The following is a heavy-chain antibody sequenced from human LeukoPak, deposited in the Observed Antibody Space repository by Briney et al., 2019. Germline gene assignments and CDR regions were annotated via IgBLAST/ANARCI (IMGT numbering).Heavy chain of an antibody. CDR3: ARDRGDTMVRGVITIDY. J-gene: IGHJ4*02. CDR2: IIPIFGTA. V-gene: IGHV1-69*06. D-gene: IGHD3-10*01. CDR1: GGTFSSYA. Sequence: SVKVSCKASGGTFSSYAISWVRQAPGQGLEWMGGIIPIFGTANYAQKFQGRVTITADKSTSTAYMELSSLRSEDTAVYYRARDRGDTMVRGVITIDYWGQGTLVTVSS.